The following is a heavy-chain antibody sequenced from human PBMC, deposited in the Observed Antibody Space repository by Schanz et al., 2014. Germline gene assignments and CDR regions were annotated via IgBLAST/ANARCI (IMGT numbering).Heavy chain of an antibody. Sequence: VQLVESGGGVVQPGRSLRLSCVASGFTFISYDIHWARQAPGKGLEWVGHSRNKGHSYTSEYAASVKGRFTISRDESESSLYLQMDSLKTEDTAVYYCARRNFYDKSAAFDYWGQGSLVTVSS. V-gene: IGHV3-72*01. CDR3: ARRNFYDKSAAFDY. CDR2: SRNKGHSYTS. J-gene: IGHJ4*02. D-gene: IGHD3-9*01. CDR1: GFTFISYD.